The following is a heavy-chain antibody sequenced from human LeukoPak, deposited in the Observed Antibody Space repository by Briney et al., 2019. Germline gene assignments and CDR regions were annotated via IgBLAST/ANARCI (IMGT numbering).Heavy chain of an antibody. V-gene: IGHV3-23*01. CDR2: ISGSGGST. CDR3: AKFLPTHIVVANYYFDY. D-gene: IGHD2-21*01. CDR1: GFTFSSYA. Sequence: GGALRLSCAASGFTFSSYAMSWVRQAPGKGLEWVSAISGSGGSTYNADSVKGRFTISRDNSKNTLYLQMNSLRAEDTAVYYCAKFLPTHIVVANYYFDYWGQGTLVTVSS. J-gene: IGHJ4*02.